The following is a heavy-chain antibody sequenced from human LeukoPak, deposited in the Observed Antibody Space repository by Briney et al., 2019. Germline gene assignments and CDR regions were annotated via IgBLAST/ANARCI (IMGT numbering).Heavy chain of an antibody. J-gene: IGHJ4*02. V-gene: IGHV3-43*02. CDR1: GFTFDDYG. CDR2: ISGDGGYT. Sequence: GGSLRLSCAASGFTFDDYGMHWVRHAPGKGLEWVSLISGDGGYTYYADSVKGRFTISRDNSKNSLYLQMNSLRTEDTAWYYCAKHIQGSGNPDYWGEGTLVTVSS. D-gene: IGHD1-26*01. CDR3: AKHIQGSGNPDY.